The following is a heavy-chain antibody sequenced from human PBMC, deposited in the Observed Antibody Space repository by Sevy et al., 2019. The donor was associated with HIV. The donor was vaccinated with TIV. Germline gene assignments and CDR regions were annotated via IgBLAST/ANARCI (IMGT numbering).Heavy chain of an antibody. CDR3: ARDPQFGESSASTPSLDC. D-gene: IGHD2-15*01. V-gene: IGHV3-7*01. J-gene: IGHJ4*02. CDR2: IKQDGSEK. Sequence: GGSLRLSCAASGFTFSDYWMNWVRQAPGKGLEWVANIKQDGSEKYYVDSVKGRFTISRDNAKNSVYLQMNSLRGDDTAVYFCARDPQFGESSASTPSLDCWGQGTLVTVSS. CDR1: GFTFSDYW.